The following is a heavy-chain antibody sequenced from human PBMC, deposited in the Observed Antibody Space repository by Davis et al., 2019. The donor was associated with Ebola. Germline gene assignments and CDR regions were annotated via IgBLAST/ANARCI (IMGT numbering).Heavy chain of an antibody. D-gene: IGHD4-17*01. CDR2: ISYDGSNK. V-gene: IGHV3-30*04. Sequence: GESLKISCAASGFTFSSYAMHWVRQAPGKGLEWVAFISYDGSNKYYADSVKGRSTISRDNSKNTVYLQMNSLRTDDTAVYYCAKTYAGGLDVWGQGTTVTVYS. CDR1: GFTFSSYA. CDR3: AKTYAGGLDV. J-gene: IGHJ6*02.